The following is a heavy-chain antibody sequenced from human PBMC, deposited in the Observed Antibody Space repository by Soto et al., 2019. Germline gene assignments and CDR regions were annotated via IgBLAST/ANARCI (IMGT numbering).Heavy chain of an antibody. CDR3: AKSGNFESNYYYYYMDV. J-gene: IGHJ6*03. D-gene: IGHD1-1*01. V-gene: IGHV3-9*01. CDR2: ISWNSGSI. Sequence: EVQLVESGGGLVQPGRSLRLSCAASGFTFDDYAMHWVRQAPGKGLEWVSGISWNSGSIGYADSVKGRFTISRDNAKNSLYLQMNSLRAEDTALYYCAKSGNFESNYYYYYMDVWGKGTTVTVSS. CDR1: GFTFDDYA.